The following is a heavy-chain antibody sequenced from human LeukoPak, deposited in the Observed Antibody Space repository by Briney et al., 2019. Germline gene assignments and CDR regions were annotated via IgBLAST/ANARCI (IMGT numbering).Heavy chain of an antibody. Sequence: GGSLRLSCAASGFSFSSYEMNWVRQAPGKGLEWISYISASGTLTHYADSVEGRFTISRDNAKNSLFLQMNSLRGEDTAVYYCARVPYGSGSYYPYYYYYYMDVWGKGTTVTVSS. CDR3: ARVPYGSGSYYPYYYYYYMDV. J-gene: IGHJ6*03. CDR2: ISASGTLT. D-gene: IGHD3-10*01. CDR1: GFSFSSYE. V-gene: IGHV3-48*03.